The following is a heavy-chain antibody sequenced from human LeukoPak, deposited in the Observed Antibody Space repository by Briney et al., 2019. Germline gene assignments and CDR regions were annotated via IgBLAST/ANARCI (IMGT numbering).Heavy chain of an antibody. V-gene: IGHV1-46*01. CDR2: INPSGGRN. Sequence: GASVKVSCKASGYTFTSDYIHWVRQAPAQGLEWLGIINPSGGRNTYGQNFQGRVTMTRDTSTSTVYMELSSLRSEDTAVYYCARGSRFLDYWGQGTLVTVSS. CDR3: ARGSRFLDY. J-gene: IGHJ4*02. CDR1: GYTFTSDY. D-gene: IGHD3-3*01.